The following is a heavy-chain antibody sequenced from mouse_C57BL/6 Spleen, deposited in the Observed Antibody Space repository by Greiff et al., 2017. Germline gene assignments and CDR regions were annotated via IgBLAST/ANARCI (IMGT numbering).Heavy chain of an antibody. CDR3: SRYYDPGDYAMDY. CDR2: ILPGSGST. J-gene: IGHJ4*01. Sequence: VQLQQSGAELMKPGASVKLSCKATGYTFTGYWIEWVKPRPGHGLEWIGEILPGSGSTNYNEKFKSKATFNADPSSNTAYMQLSSLTTEYSAIYYCSRYYDPGDYAMDYWGQGTSVTVSS. D-gene: IGHD2-4*01. CDR1: GYTFTGYW. V-gene: IGHV1-9*01.